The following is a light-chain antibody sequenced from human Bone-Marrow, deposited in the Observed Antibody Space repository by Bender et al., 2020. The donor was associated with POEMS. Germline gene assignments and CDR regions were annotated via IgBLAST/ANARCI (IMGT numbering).Light chain of an antibody. Sequence: QSALTQPRSVSGSPGQSVTISCTGTSSDVGRYNLVSWYQQIPGKAPKLIIYEVTKRPSGVPDRFSGSKSGNMASLTVSGLQAEDEAGYYCSSYGGSGSLLFGGGTKLTVL. V-gene: IGLV2-8*01. CDR1: SSDVGRYNL. J-gene: IGLJ3*02. CDR2: EVT. CDR3: SSYGGSGSLL.